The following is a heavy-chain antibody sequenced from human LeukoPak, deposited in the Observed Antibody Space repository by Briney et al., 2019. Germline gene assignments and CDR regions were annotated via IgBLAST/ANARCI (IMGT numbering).Heavy chain of an antibody. V-gene: IGHV3-30*18. CDR1: GFTFSSYG. CDR2: ISYDGSNK. J-gene: IGHJ4*02. CDR3: AKDDDLAIPPYSSGWKD. D-gene: IGHD6-19*01. Sequence: GGSLRLSCAASGFTFSSYGMHWVRQAPGKGLEWVAVISYDGSNKYYADSVKGRFTISRDNSKNTLYLQMNSLRAEDTAVYYCAKDDDLAIPPYSSGWKDWGQGTLVTVSS.